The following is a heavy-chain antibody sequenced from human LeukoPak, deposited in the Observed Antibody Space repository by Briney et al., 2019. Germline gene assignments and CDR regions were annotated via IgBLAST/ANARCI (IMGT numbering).Heavy chain of an antibody. CDR1: GGSISSYY. V-gene: IGHV4-59*01. J-gene: IGHJ5*02. CDR2: IYYSGST. D-gene: IGHD6-13*01. CDR3: ATLAAAGTGPNWFDP. Sequence: SETLSLTCPVSGGSISSYYWSWIRQPPGKGLEWIGYIYYSGSTNYNPSLKSRVTISVDTSKNQFSLKLSSVTAADTAVYYCATLAAAGTGPNWFDPWGQRTLVTVSS.